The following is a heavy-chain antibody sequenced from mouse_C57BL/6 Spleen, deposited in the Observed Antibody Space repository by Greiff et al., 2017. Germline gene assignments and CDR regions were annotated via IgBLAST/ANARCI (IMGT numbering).Heavy chain of an antibody. CDR1: GFTFSSYA. CDR3: AREQLGDYYAMDY. V-gene: IGHV5-4*01. D-gene: IGHD3-3*01. J-gene: IGHJ4*01. CDR2: ISDGGSYT. Sequence: EVKLVESGGGLVKPGGSLKLSCAASGFTFSSYAMSWVRQTPEKRLEWVATISDGGSYTYYPDNVKGRFTISRDNAKNNLYLQMSHLKAEDTAMXYCAREQLGDYYAMDYWGQGTSVTVSS.